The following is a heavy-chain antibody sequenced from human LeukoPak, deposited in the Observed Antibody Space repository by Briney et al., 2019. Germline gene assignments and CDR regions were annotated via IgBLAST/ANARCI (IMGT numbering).Heavy chain of an antibody. CDR2: ISSSSSYI. J-gene: IGHJ4*02. V-gene: IGHV3-21*01. CDR1: GFTFSGYS. D-gene: IGHD6-13*01. Sequence: TGGSLRLSCAASGFTFSGYSMNWVRQAPGKGLEWVSSISSSSSYIYYADSVKGRFTISRDNAKNSLYLQMNSLRAEDTAVYYCARDDAYSSSWYYWGQGTLVTVSS. CDR3: ARDDAYSSSWYY.